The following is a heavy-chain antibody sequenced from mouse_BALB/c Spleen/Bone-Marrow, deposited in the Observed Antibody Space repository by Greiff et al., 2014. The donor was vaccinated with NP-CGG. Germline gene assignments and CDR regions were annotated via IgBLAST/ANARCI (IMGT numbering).Heavy chain of an antibody. CDR3: ASDCSGYLDY. Sequence: VQLQQSGAELVKPGASVKLSCTASGFNIKDTYMHWVKQRPEQGLEWIGRINPANGNTKYDPKFQGKATLTADTSSNTAYLQLSSLTSEDSAVYYCASDCSGYLDYWGQGTPLTVSS. J-gene: IGHJ2*01. CDR1: GFNIKDTY. D-gene: IGHD3-1*01. V-gene: IGHV14-3*02. CDR2: INPANGNT.